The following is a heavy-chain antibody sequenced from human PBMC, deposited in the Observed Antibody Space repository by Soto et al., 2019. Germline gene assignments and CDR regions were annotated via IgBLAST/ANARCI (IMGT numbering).Heavy chain of an antibody. CDR3: ARDVEDVGMTPFDY. D-gene: IGHD7-27*01. J-gene: IGHJ4*02. V-gene: IGHV3-33*01. CDR1: GFTFSSYG. CDR2: IWYDGSNK. Sequence: GGSLRLSCAASGFTFSSYGMHWVRQAPGKGLEWVAVIWYDGSNKYYADSVKGRFTISRDNSKNTLYLQMNSLRAEDTAVYYCARDVEDVGMTPFDYWGQGTLVTVSS.